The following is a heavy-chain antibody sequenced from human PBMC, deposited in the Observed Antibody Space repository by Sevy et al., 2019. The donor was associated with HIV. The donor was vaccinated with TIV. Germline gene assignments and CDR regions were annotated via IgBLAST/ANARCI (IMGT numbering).Heavy chain of an antibody. Sequence: ASVKVSCKVSGSTLTQLSIHWVRQAPGKGLEWMGSFDPEDGETVYAQRFQGRVTMTEDKSTDTAYMRLSSLRSEDTAVYYCATTKDYYESSGSPFDYWGQGTLVTVSS. V-gene: IGHV1-24*01. CDR2: FDPEDGET. CDR3: ATTKDYYESSGSPFDY. CDR1: GSTLTQLS. D-gene: IGHD3-22*01. J-gene: IGHJ4*02.